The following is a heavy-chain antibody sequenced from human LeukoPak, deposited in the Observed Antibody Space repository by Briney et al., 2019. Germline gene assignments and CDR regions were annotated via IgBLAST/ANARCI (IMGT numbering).Heavy chain of an antibody. CDR3: ARETVSGAFDI. CDR1: GFTVSSNY. Sequence: GGSLRLSCAASGFTVSSNYMSWVRQAPGKGLEWVSVIYSGGSTYYADSVKGRFTISRDNSKNTLYLQMNSLRAGDTAVYYCARETVSGAFDIWGQGTMVTVSS. V-gene: IGHV3-53*01. CDR2: IYSGGST. D-gene: IGHD1-14*01. J-gene: IGHJ3*02.